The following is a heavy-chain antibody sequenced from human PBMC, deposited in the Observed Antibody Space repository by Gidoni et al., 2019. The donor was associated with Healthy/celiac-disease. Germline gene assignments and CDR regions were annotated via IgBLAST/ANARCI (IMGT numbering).Heavy chain of an antibody. V-gene: IGHV3-15*01. CDR2: IKSKTDGGTT. CDR1: GFTFSNAL. CDR3: TTEKYNWNDGLVYYFDY. J-gene: IGHJ4*02. Sequence: EVQLVESGGGLVKPGGSLRLSCAASGFTFSNALMGWVRQAPGKGLEWVGRIKSKTDGGTTDYAAPVKGRFTISRDDSKNTLYLQMNSLKTEDTAVYYCTTEKYNWNDGLVYYFDYWGQGTLVTVSS. D-gene: IGHD1-1*01.